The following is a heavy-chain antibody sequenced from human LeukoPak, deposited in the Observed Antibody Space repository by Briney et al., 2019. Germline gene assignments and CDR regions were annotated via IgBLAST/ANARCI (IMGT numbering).Heavy chain of an antibody. Sequence: PGGSLRLSCAASGFTFDDYAMHWVRQAPGKGLEWVSGISWNSGSIGYADSVKGRFTISRDNAKNSLYLQMNSLRAEDTALYYCAKEYDYGDQKWGQGTLVTVSS. CDR2: ISWNSGSI. CDR1: GFTFDDYA. J-gene: IGHJ4*02. V-gene: IGHV3-9*01. CDR3: AKEYDYGDQK. D-gene: IGHD4-17*01.